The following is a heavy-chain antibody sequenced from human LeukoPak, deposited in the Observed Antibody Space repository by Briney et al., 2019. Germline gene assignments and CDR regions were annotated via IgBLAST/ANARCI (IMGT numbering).Heavy chain of an antibody. CDR1: GYTFTSYY. CDR3: ARGTVVSGDYYYYMDV. CDR2: INPSGGST. D-gene: IGHD4-23*01. V-gene: IGHV1-46*01. J-gene: IGHJ6*03. Sequence: ASVKVSCKASGYTFTSYYMHWVRQAPGQGLEWMGIINPSGGSTSYAQKFQGRVTMTRDMSTSTVYMELSSLRSEDTAVYYCARGTVVSGDYYYYMDVWGKGTTVTVSS.